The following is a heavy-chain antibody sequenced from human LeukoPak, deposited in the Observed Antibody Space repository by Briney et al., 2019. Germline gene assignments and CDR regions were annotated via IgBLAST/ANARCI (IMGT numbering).Heavy chain of an antibody. J-gene: IGHJ5*02. Sequence: PSETLSLTCTVSGGSISSISDYWGWIRQPPGKGLEWIGSIYYSGRTYYNPSLKSRVTISVDTSKNQFSLKLSSVTAADTAVYYCARGTGSSYGLSYNWFDPWVQGTLVSVSS. CDR3: ARGTGSSYGLSYNWFDP. D-gene: IGHD5-18*01. V-gene: IGHV4-39*07. CDR1: GGSISSISDY. CDR2: IYYSGRT.